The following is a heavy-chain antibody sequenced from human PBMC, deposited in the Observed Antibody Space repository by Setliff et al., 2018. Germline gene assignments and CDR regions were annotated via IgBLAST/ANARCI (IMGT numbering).Heavy chain of an antibody. V-gene: IGHV4-59*12. CDR3: ARDWRGETVNLGYMDV. Sequence: SETLSLTCSVSGDSIFDNYWSCIRQSPGRGLEGIAYISYTASTNYNPSLKSRVTVSLDTSKNHFSLTLRSVTAADTAVYYCARDWRGETVNLGYMDVWGKGTTVTVSS. D-gene: IGHD3-16*01. CDR2: ISYTAST. CDR1: GDSIFDNY. J-gene: IGHJ6*03.